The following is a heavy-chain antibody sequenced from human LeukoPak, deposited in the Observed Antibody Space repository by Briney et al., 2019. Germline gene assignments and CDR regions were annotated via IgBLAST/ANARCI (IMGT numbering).Heavy chain of an antibody. CDR1: GGSISTSNYY. Sequence: PSETLSLTCTVSGGSISTSNYYWGWIRQPPGKGLEWIGNIFYSGSTYYSPSLKSRVTISLDTSRNQFSLKLNSVTAADTAVYYCARDTLTMVRGGAYYYMDVWGKGTTVTISS. J-gene: IGHJ6*03. CDR2: IFYSGST. V-gene: IGHV4-39*07. CDR3: ARDTLTMVRGGAYYYMDV. D-gene: IGHD3-10*01.